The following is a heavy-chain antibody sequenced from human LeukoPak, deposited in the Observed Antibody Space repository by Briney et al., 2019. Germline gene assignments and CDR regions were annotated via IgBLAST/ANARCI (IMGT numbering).Heavy chain of an antibody. CDR2: IIDSGGIT. Sequence: GGSLRLSCAVSGITLSNYGMSWVRQAPGKGLEWVAGIIDSGGITKYTDSVKGPFTISRDNSKNTLYLQMCSLRAEDTAVYFCAKRGVVIRVILVGFHKEAYYFDSWGQGALVTVSS. CDR3: AKRGVVIRVILVGFHKEAYYFDS. CDR1: GITLSNYG. J-gene: IGHJ4*02. V-gene: IGHV3-23*01. D-gene: IGHD3-22*01.